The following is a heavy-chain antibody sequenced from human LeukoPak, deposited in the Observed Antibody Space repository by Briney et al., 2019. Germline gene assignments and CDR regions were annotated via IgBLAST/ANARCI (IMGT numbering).Heavy chain of an antibody. V-gene: IGHV3-49*04. CDR2: IRSKAYGGTT. CDR1: GFIFGDHA. D-gene: IGHD5-18*01. CDR3: TGGPILLWMHNGMDV. J-gene: IGHJ6*02. Sequence: PGQSLRLPCTAYGFIFGDHAMSWVRQAPGKGLEWVGFIRSKAYGGTTEYAASVKGRFTISGDDSKSIAYLQMNSLETEDTALYYCTGGPILLWMHNGMDVWGQGTTVTVSS.